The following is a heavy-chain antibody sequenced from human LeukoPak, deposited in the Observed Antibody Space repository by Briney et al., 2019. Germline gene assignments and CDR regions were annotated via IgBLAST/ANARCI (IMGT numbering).Heavy chain of an antibody. CDR1: GFAFSSYG. CDR3: AREAGSADH. Sequence: GGSLRLSCSASGFAFSSYGMNWVCQAPGKGLEWVSYISASSGTIFYADSVKGRFTVSRDNAKNSLYLQMNSLRAEDTGVYYCAREAGSADHWGQGTLVTVSS. D-gene: IGHD6-25*01. CDR2: ISASSGTI. J-gene: IGHJ4*02. V-gene: IGHV3-48*01.